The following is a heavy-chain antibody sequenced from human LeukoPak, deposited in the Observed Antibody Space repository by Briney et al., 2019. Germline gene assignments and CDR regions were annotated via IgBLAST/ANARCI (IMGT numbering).Heavy chain of an antibody. V-gene: IGHV3-73*01. CDR2: IRSKANSYAT. CDR3: TRVGTVSAINWFDP. Sequence: GGSLKLSCAASGFTFSGSAMPSVRQASGKGLEWVGRIRSKANSYATAYAASVKGRFTISRDDSKNTAYLQMNSLKTEDTAVYYCTRVGTVSAINWFDPWGQGTLVTVSS. J-gene: IGHJ5*02. D-gene: IGHD2-8*01. CDR1: GFTFSGSA.